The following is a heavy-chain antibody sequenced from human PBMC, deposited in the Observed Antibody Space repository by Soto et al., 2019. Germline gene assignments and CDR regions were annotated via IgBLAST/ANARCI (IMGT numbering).Heavy chain of an antibody. J-gene: IGHJ5*02. V-gene: IGHV4-59*08. CDR3: ARLTAEYYYDSSGYSWFDP. Sequence: QVQLQESGPGLVKPSETLSLTCTVSGGSSSSYYWSWIRQPPGKGLEWIGYIYYSGSTNYNPSLKSRVTISVDTSKNQFSLKLSSVTAADTAVYYCARLTAEYYYDSSGYSWFDPWGQGTLVTVSS. CDR1: GGSSSSYY. CDR2: IYYSGST. D-gene: IGHD3-22*01.